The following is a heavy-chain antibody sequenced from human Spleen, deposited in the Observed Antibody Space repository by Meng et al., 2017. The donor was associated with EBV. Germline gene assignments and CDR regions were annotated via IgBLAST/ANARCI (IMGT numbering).Heavy chain of an antibody. CDR3: AKDCFGDKDS. D-gene: IGHD2-21*01. CDR1: GFTLSSYW. J-gene: IGHJ4*02. CDR2: INPDGSVI. V-gene: IGHV3-74*01. Sequence: VQVMESGGGLVQPGGSLRLSCAAFGFTLSSYWVHWVRQAPGKGLVWVSRINPDGSVINYADSVKGRFTISRDNAKNTVYLQMNNLRADDTAVYYCAKDCFGDKDSWGQGTLVTVSS.